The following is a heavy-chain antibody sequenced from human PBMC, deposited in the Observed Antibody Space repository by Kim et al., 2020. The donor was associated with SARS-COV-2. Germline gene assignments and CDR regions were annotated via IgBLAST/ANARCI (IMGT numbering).Heavy chain of an antibody. CDR2: IMQDGSEK. D-gene: IGHD4-17*01. CDR3: ARDGDYGGNTGYFDL. CDR1: GFTFSSYW. J-gene: IGHJ2*01. V-gene: IGHV3-7*01. Sequence: GGSLRLSCAASGFTFSSYWMSWVRQAPGKGLEWVANIMQDGSEKYYVDSVKGRFTISRDNAKNSLYLQMNSLRAEDTAVYYCARDGDYGGNTGYFDLWGRGTLVTVSS.